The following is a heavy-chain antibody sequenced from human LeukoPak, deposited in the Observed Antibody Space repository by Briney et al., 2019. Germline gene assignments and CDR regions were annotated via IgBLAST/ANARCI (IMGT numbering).Heavy chain of an antibody. CDR3: ARGLVGYSYGYYFDY. CDR1: GGSFSGYY. J-gene: IGHJ4*02. Sequence: PSETLSLTCAVYGGSFSGYYWSLIRQPPGKGLEWIGEINHSGSTNYNPSLKSRVTISVDTSKNQFSLKLSSVTAADTAVYYCARGLVGYSYGYYFDYWGQGTLVTVSS. V-gene: IGHV4-34*01. D-gene: IGHD5-18*01. CDR2: INHSGST.